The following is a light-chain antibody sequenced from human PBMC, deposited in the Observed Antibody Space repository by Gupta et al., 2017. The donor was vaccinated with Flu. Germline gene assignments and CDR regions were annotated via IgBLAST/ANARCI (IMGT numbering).Light chain of an antibody. CDR3: QSADITSAFRV. CDR2: KDT. J-gene: IGLJ3*02. V-gene: IGLV3-25*02. Sequence: YQLTQAPAMSVSPGQTATIPCSGSALSKQYVYWYRQRTGQAPVLLIYKDTERASGIPDRISGSSSGTRVTLTISGVQTEDGADYYCQSADITSAFRVFGGGTKLIVL. CDR1: ALSKQY.